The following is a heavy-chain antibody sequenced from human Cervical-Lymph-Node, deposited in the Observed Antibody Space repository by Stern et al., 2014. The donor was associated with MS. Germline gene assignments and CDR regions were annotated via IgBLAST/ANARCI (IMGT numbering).Heavy chain of an antibody. CDR3: AYSGSSVTARPNWFDP. V-gene: IGHV2-5*02. Sequence: QVTLKESGPTLVKSTETLTLTCTFSGVSLTSSGVGLGWIRQPPGKALEWLGLTYWDDDKHYTPSLKSSITITKDTSNNQWVPQPTNMDPVDTAEYYCAYSGSSVTARPNWFDPWGQGTLVTVSS. J-gene: IGHJ5*02. CDR2: TYWDDDK. D-gene: IGHD1-20*01. CDR1: GVSLTSSGVG.